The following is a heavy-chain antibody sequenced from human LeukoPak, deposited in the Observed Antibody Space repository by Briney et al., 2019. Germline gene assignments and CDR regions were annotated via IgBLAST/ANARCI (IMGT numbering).Heavy chain of an antibody. Sequence: GGSLRLSCAACGFTFDAYTMHWVRQAPGKGLEWVSLISRDGGLTYYADSVKGRFTISRDNSKNSLYLQMNSLRAEDTALYYCAKDGALTGDRSNFFDYWGQGTLVTVSS. CDR2: ISRDGGLT. D-gene: IGHD7-27*01. J-gene: IGHJ4*02. V-gene: IGHV3-43D*03. CDR3: AKDGALTGDRSNFFDY. CDR1: GFTFDAYT.